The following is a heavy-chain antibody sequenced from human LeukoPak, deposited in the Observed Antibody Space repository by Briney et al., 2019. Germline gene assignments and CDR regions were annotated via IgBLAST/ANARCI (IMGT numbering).Heavy chain of an antibody. D-gene: IGHD3-9*01. Sequence: SVKVSCKASGGTFSSYAISWVRQAPGQGPEWMGRIVPILGIANYAQKFQGRVTITADKSTSTAYMELSSLRSEDTAVYYCARETQHYDILTGYNQYYFDYWGQGTLVTVSS. CDR1: GGTFSSYA. J-gene: IGHJ4*02. CDR2: IVPILGIA. CDR3: ARETQHYDILTGYNQYYFDY. V-gene: IGHV1-69*04.